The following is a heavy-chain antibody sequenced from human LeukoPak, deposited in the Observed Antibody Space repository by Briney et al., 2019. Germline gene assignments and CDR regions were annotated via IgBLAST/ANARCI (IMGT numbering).Heavy chain of an antibody. D-gene: IGHD4-17*01. Sequence: RASVKVSCKASGYTFTSYGISGVRQAPGQGLEWMGWISAYNGNTNYAQKLQGRVTMTTDTSTSTAYMELRSLRSDDTAVYYCARDDYGAISGDYWGQGTLVTVSS. CDR1: GYTFTSYG. CDR3: ARDDYGAISGDY. CDR2: ISAYNGNT. V-gene: IGHV1-18*01. J-gene: IGHJ4*02.